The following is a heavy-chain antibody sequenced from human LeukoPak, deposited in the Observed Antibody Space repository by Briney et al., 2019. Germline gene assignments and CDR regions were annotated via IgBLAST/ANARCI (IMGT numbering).Heavy chain of an antibody. CDR2: ISAYNGNT. V-gene: IGHV1-18*01. Sequence: GASVKVSCKASGYTFTSYGISWVQQAPGQGLEWMGWISAYNGNTNYAQKLQGRVTMTTDTSTSTAYMELRSLRSDDTAVYYCARVHYDYVWGSYRYTVFDYWGQGALVTVSS. CDR3: ARVHYDYVWGSYRYTVFDY. D-gene: IGHD3-16*02. CDR1: GYTFTSYG. J-gene: IGHJ4*02.